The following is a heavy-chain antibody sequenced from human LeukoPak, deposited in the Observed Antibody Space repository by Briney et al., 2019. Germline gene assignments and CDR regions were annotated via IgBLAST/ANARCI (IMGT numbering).Heavy chain of an antibody. CDR3: ARLGWELLLSPFDY. J-gene: IGHJ4*02. CDR2: ISAYNGNT. V-gene: IGHV1-18*01. Sequence: ASVKVSCKASGYTFTSYGISWVRQAPGQGLEWMGWISAYNGNTNYAQKLQGRVTMTTDTPTSTAYMELRSPRSDDTAVYYCARLGWELLLSPFDYWGQGTLVTVSS. D-gene: IGHD1-26*01. CDR1: GYTFTSYG.